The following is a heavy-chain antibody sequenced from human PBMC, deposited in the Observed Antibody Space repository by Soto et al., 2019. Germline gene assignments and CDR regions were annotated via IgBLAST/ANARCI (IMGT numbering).Heavy chain of an antibody. V-gene: IGHV1-18*01. D-gene: IGHD5-18*01. Sequence: ASVKVSSKAAGYTFTSYGISWVRQASGQGLEWMGWISAYNGNTNYAQKLQGRVTMTTDTSTSTAYMELRSLRSDDTAVYYCARGRPGYSYGYGAFDIWGRGTMVTVSS. CDR1: GYTFTSYG. J-gene: IGHJ3*02. CDR3: ARGRPGYSYGYGAFDI. CDR2: ISAYNGNT.